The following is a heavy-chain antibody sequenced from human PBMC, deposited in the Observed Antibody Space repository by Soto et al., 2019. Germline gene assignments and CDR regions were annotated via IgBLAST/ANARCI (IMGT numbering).Heavy chain of an antibody. CDR1: GFTFSSYG. CDR2: ISGSGDNT. CDR3: AKDILTGYGTGYSYFGMDV. D-gene: IGHD3-9*01. J-gene: IGHJ6*02. Sequence: GGSLRLSCAVSGFTFSSYGMNWVRQAPGKGLEWVSGISGSGDNTYYADSVKGRFTISRDNSKNTLSLQMNSLRAEDTAVYYCAKDILTGYGTGYSYFGMDVWGQGTTVTVSS. V-gene: IGHV3-23*01.